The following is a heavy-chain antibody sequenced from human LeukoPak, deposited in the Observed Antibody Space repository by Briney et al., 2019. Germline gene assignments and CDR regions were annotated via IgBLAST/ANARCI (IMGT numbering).Heavy chain of an antibody. J-gene: IGHJ4*02. CDR2: ISHDGSNK. V-gene: IGHV3-30*18. D-gene: IGHD6-6*01. CDR1: GFTFSSYG. CDR3: AKARRDY. Sequence: GGSLRLSCAASGFTFSSYGMHWVRQAPGKGLEWVAVISHDGSNKYYADSVKGRFTISRDNSKNTLYLQMNSLRAEDTAVYYCAKARRDYWGQGTLVTVSS.